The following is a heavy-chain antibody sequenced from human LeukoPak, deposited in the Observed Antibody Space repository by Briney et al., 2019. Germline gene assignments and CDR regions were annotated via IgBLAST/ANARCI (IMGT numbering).Heavy chain of an antibody. CDR3: ARGWLQSGFDY. D-gene: IGHD5-24*01. J-gene: IGHJ4*02. V-gene: IGHV4-38-2*02. CDR2: IYHGGST. Sequence: SETLSLTCSVSGYSISSGYYWGWIRQPPGMGLEWIVNIYHGGSTYYNPSLKSRVTISVDTSKNQFSLKLSSVTAADTAVYYCARGWLQSGFDYWGQGSLVTVSS. CDR1: GYSISSGYY.